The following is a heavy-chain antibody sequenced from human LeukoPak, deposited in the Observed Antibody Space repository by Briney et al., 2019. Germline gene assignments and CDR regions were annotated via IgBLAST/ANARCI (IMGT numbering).Heavy chain of an antibody. V-gene: IGHV4-59*01. CDR3: AGAAESRQAFDI. D-gene: IGHD3-10*01. J-gene: IGHJ3*02. Sequence: SETLSLTCTVSGGSISSYYWSWIRQPPGKGLEWIGYIYYSGSTNYNPSLKSRVTMSVDTSKSQFSLKLSSVTAADTAVYYCAGAAESRQAFDIWGQGTMVTVSS. CDR1: GGSISSYY. CDR2: IYYSGST.